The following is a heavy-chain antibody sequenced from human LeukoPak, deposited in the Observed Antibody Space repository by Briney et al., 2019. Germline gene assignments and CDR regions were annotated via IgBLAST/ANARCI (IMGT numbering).Heavy chain of an antibody. D-gene: IGHD2-15*01. V-gene: IGHV3-30*02. CDR1: GFTFSSYG. CDR3: AKGGGRGTRNYYFDY. Sequence: PGGSLRLSCAASGFTFSSYGMHWVRQAPGKGLEWVAFIRYDGSNKYYADSVKGRFTISRDNSKNTLYLQMNSLRAEDTAVYYCAKGGGRGTRNYYFDYWGQGTLVTVSS. CDR2: IRYDGSNK. J-gene: IGHJ4*02.